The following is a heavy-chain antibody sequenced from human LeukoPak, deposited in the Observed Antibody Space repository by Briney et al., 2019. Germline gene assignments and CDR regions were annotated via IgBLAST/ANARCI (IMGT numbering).Heavy chain of an antibody. D-gene: IGHD3-22*01. CDR2: INAYNGNT. V-gene: IGHV1-18*01. CDR3: ASTYVSSGYYAQGY. J-gene: IGHJ4*02. CDR1: GYTFTSYG. Sequence: ASVKVSCKASGYTFTSYGISWVRQAPGQGLEWMGWINAYNGNTNYAQKLQGRVTMTTDTSTSTAYMELRSLRSDDTAVYYCASTYVSSGYYAQGYWGQGTLVTVSS.